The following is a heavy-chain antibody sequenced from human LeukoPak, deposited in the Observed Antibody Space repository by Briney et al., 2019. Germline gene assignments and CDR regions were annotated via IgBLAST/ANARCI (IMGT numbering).Heavy chain of an antibody. CDR1: GYTFTGYY. D-gene: IGHD2-2*01. CDR2: INPNSGGT. V-gene: IGHV1-2*02. Sequence: GASVKVSCKASGYTFTGYYMHWVRQAPGQGLEWVGWINPNSGGTNYAQKFQGRVTMTRDTSISTAYMELSRLRSDDTAVYYCARGHCSSTSCYNFDYWGQGTLVTVSS. CDR3: ARGHCSSTSCYNFDY. J-gene: IGHJ4*02.